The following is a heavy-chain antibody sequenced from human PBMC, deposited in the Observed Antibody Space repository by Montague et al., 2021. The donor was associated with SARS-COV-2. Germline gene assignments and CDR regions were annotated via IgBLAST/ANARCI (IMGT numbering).Heavy chain of an antibody. CDR1: GGPIRTSSYY. Sequence: SETLSLTCTVSGGPIRTSSYYWGWIHQPPGEGLDWIGSIYNSGSTYYNPSLKSRVTIAVDTSKNQFSLKLSSVTAADTAVYYCAMRGGALDAFDIWGQGTMVNVSS. CDR2: IYNSGST. CDR3: AMRGGALDAFDI. V-gene: IGHV4-39*01. J-gene: IGHJ3*02. D-gene: IGHD4-17*01.